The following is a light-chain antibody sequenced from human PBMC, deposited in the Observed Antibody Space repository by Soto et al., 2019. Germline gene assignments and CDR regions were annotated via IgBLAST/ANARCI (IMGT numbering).Light chain of an antibody. V-gene: IGKV3-15*01. J-gene: IGKJ1*01. CDR2: GAS. Sequence: EIILTQSQGTLSLSPGDRATLSCRASQSISSDLAWYQQKPGQAPRLLIYGASTRATGIPARFSGSGSGTEFTLTISSLQPDDFATYYCQQYNSYSWTFGQGTKVDI. CDR1: QSISSD. CDR3: QQYNSYSWT.